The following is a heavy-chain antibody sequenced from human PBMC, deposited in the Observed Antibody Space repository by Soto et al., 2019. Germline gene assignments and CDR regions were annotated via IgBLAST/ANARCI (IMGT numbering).Heavy chain of an antibody. D-gene: IGHD2-2*01. CDR1: GGTFSSYT. Sequence: SVKVFCKASGGTFSSYTISWVRQAPGQGLEWKGRIIPILGIANYAQKFQGRVTITADKSTSTAYMELNSLRVEDTAVYYCASHSPTIVVVQGPGASNWFDPWGQGTLVTVSS. CDR3: ASHSPTIVVVQGPGASNWFDP. CDR2: IIPILGIA. V-gene: IGHV1-69*02. J-gene: IGHJ5*02.